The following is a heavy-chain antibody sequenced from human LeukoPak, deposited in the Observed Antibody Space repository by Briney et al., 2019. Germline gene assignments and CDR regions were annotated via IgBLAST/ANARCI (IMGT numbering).Heavy chain of an antibody. CDR3: AKRSGASCNSVTDY. Sequence: GGSLRLSCAASGFTFSSYAMSWVRQAPGKGLERVSAIYAGGSSTCYADSVKGRFTISRDNFKNTLYLQMSSLRAEDTAVYYCAKRSGASCNSVTDYWGQGTLVAVSS. V-gene: IGHV3-23*01. CDR2: IYAGGSST. CDR1: GFTFSSYA. J-gene: IGHJ4*02. D-gene: IGHD2-15*01.